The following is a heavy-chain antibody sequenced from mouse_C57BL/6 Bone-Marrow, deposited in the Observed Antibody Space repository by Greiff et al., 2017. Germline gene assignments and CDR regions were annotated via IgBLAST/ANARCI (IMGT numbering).Heavy chain of an antibody. CDR2: INPNNGGT. CDR3: ARRNYGSSGDYFDY. J-gene: IGHJ2*01. CDR1: GYTFTDYN. Sequence: VQLQQSGPELVKPGASVKIPCKASGYTFTDYNMDWVKQSHGKSLEWIGDINPNNGGTIYNQKFKGKATLTVDKSSSTAYMELRSLTSEDTAVYYCARRNYGSSGDYFDYWGQGTTLTVSS. D-gene: IGHD1-1*01. V-gene: IGHV1-18*01.